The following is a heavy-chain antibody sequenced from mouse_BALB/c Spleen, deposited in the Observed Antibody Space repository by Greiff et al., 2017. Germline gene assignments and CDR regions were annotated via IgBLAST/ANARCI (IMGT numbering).Heavy chain of an antibody. Sequence: EVMLVESGGGLVKPGGSLKLSCAASGFTFSDYYMYWVRQTPEKRLEWVATISDGGSYTYYPDSVKGRFTISRDNAKNNLYLQMSSLKSEDTAMYYCARDSGMIKDWVFAYWGQGTLVTVSA. V-gene: IGHV5-4*02. CDR3: ARDSGMIKDWVFAY. CDR1: GFTFSDYY. J-gene: IGHJ3*01. D-gene: IGHD2-4*01. CDR2: ISDGGSYT.